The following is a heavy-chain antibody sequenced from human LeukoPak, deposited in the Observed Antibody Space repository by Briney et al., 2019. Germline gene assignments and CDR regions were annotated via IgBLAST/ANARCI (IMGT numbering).Heavy chain of an antibody. CDR2: IKQDGSEK. J-gene: IGHJ4*02. D-gene: IGHD6-19*01. CDR3: ARALYNRGWYPDYFDS. Sequence: GGSLRLSCAASGFTFSSYWMSWVRQAPGKGLEWVANIKQDGSEKYYVDSVKGRFAISRDNAKNSLFLQMNALRADDTAVYYCARALYNRGWYPDYFDSWGQGTLVTVSS. V-gene: IGHV3-7*01. CDR1: GFTFSSYW.